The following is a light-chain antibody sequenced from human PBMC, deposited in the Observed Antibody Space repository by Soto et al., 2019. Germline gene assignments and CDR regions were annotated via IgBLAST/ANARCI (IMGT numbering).Light chain of an antibody. CDR1: SSDIGSNT. J-gene: IGLJ3*02. CDR3: AAWDDSLNGWV. Sequence: QSVLTQPPSASETPGQTVSISCSGSSSDIGSNTVNWYQHLPGTAPKLLIFANDQRPSGVPDRFSGSKSGTSASLAISGLQSEDEADYYCAAWDDSLNGWVFGGGTKVTVL. CDR2: AND. V-gene: IGLV1-44*01.